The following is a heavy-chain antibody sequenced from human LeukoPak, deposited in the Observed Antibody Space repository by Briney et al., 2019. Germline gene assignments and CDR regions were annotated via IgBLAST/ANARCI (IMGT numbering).Heavy chain of an antibody. D-gene: IGHD4-17*01. J-gene: IGHJ5*02. V-gene: IGHV4-39*01. CDR1: GGSISSSSYY. CDR2: IYYSGST. Sequence: SETLSLTCTVSGGSISSSSYYWGWIRQPPGKGLEWIGSIYYSGSTYYNPSLKSRVTISVDTSKNQFSLKLSSVTAADTAVYYCAAVDDYGDYVTGFDPWGQGTLVTASS. CDR3: AAVDDYGDYVTGFDP.